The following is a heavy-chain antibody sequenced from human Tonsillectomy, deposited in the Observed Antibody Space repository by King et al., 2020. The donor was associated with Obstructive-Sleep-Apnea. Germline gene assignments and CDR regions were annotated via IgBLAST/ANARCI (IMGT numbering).Heavy chain of an antibody. D-gene: IGHD1-26*01. Sequence: QLVQSGAEVKKPGESLKISCTGSGYNFTTYWIGWVRQMPGKGLEWMGIIYPGDSDTRYSPSFQGQVTISADRSISTAYLQWSSLKASDTAIYYCARRLRVVGPTLFDYWGPGTLVTVSS. CDR1: GYNFTTYW. CDR2: IYPGDSDT. CDR3: ARRLRVVGPTLFDY. V-gene: IGHV5-51*01. J-gene: IGHJ4*02.